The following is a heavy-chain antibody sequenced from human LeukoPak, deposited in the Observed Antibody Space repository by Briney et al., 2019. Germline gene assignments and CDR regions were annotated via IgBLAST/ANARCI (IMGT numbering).Heavy chain of an antibody. Sequence: ASVKVSCKASGGTFSSYAISWVRQAPGQGLECMGGIIPIFGTANYAQKFQGRVTVTADESTSTAYMELSSLRSEDTAVYYCARDRLNILTGYYHFDYWGQGTLVTVSS. CDR1: GGTFSSYA. CDR3: ARDRLNILTGYYHFDY. J-gene: IGHJ4*02. CDR2: IIPIFGTA. V-gene: IGHV1-69*13. D-gene: IGHD3-9*01.